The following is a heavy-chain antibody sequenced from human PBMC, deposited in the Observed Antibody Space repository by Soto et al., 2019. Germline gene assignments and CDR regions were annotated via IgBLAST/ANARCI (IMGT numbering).Heavy chain of an antibody. CDR3: ARLPAAIGFGFDP. Sequence: SVKVYCKASGGTFSSYAISWVRQAPGQGLEWMGGIIPIFGTANYAQRFQGRVTITADESTSTAYMELSSLRSEDTAVYYCARLPAAIGFGFDPWGQGALVTVSS. D-gene: IGHD2-2*02. CDR2: IIPIFGTA. J-gene: IGHJ5*02. CDR1: GGTFSSYA. V-gene: IGHV1-69*13.